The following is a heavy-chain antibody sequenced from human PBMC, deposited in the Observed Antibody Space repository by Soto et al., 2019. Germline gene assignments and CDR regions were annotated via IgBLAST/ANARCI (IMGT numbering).Heavy chain of an antibody. CDR1: GLTFSRYA. V-gene: IGHV3-30-3*01. D-gene: IGHD1-1*01. Sequence: GGSLRLSCAASGLTFSRYAMHWVRQAPDKGLEWVAVISYDGSDKYYADSVKGRFTISRDNSKNTLYLQVNSLRDDDTAVYYCAADTVGNLDSWGQGSLVTVSS. CDR3: AADTVGNLDS. CDR2: ISYDGSDK. J-gene: IGHJ4*02.